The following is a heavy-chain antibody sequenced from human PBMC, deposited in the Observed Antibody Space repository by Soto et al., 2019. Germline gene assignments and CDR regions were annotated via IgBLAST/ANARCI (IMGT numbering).Heavy chain of an antibody. Sequence: QVQLVESGGGVVQPGRSLRLSCAASGFTFSSYGMHWVRQAPGKGLEWVAVIWYDGSNKYYADSVKGRFTISRDTSKNTLYLQMNSLRAEDTAVYYCARTTLDYGDAFDIWGQGTMVTVSS. J-gene: IGHJ3*02. D-gene: IGHD4-17*01. CDR2: IWYDGSNK. CDR1: GFTFSSYG. V-gene: IGHV3-33*01. CDR3: ARTTLDYGDAFDI.